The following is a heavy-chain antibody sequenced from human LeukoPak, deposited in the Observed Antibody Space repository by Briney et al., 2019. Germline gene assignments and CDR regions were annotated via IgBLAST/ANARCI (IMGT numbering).Heavy chain of an antibody. CDR1: GFTFSSYA. V-gene: IGHV3-30-3*01. Sequence: GGSLRLSCAASGFTFSSYAMHWVRQAPGKGLEWVAVISYDGSNKYYADSVKGRFTISRDNSKNTLYLQMNSLRAEDTAVYYCAKEEYSSSSYYDYWGQGTLVTVSS. J-gene: IGHJ4*02. CDR2: ISYDGSNK. D-gene: IGHD6-6*01. CDR3: AKEEYSSSSYYDY.